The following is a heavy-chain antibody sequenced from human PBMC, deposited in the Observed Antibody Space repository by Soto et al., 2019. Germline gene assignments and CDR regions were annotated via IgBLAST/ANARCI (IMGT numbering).Heavy chain of an antibody. CDR3: ARDYFPQVGYCSGGSCYGAVLYYYYYYMDV. CDR1: GFTFSSYG. D-gene: IGHD2-15*01. J-gene: IGHJ6*03. V-gene: IGHV3-33*01. Sequence: GGSLRLSCAASGFTFSSYGMHWVRQAPGKGLEWVAVIWYDGSNKYYADSVKGRFTISRDNSKNTLYLQMNSLRAEDTAVYYCARDYFPQVGYCSGGSCYGAVLYYYYYYMDVWGKGTTVTVSS. CDR2: IWYDGSNK.